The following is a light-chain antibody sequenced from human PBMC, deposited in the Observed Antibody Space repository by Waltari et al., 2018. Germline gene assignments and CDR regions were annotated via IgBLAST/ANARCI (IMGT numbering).Light chain of an antibody. CDR3: QRYDNLPIFA. CDR1: QPITNY. J-gene: IGKJ3*01. Sequence: DIRLTQSPSSLSASVGDRVTITCQASQPITNYLNWYQQKVGEAPKLLIHDASKLETGVPSRFSGSQSGTHFTLTIASLQPEDVATYYCQRYDNLPIFAIGPGTKVDVK. CDR2: DAS. V-gene: IGKV1-33*01.